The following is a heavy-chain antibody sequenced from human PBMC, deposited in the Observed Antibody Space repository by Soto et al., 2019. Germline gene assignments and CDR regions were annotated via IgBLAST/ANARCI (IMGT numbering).Heavy chain of an antibody. D-gene: IGHD3-22*01. Sequence: EVQLVEPGGGLVQPGGSLRLSCAASGFTFSSYSRNWVRQAPGKGLEWASYISSSSNTIYYADSVKGRFTISRDNAKNSLYLQMNMPRAEDTGVYYCVRDAPHDNYWGQGTLVTVSS. CDR2: ISSSSNTI. CDR3: VRDAPHDNY. V-gene: IGHV3-48*01. J-gene: IGHJ4*02. CDR1: GFTFSSYS.